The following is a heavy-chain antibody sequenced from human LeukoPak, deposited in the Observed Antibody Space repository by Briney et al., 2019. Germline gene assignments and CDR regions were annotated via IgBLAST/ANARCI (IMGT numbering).Heavy chain of an antibody. D-gene: IGHD1-26*01. CDR3: ASLGGEWELPPVYYYYGMDV. CDR2: IIPIFGTA. V-gene: IGHV1-69*13. J-gene: IGHJ6*02. CDR1: GGTFSSYA. Sequence: RWASVKVSCKASGGTFSSYAISWVRQAPGQGLEWMGGIIPIFGTANYAQKFQGGVTITADESTSTAYMELSSLRSEDTAVYYCASLGGEWELPPVYYYYGMDVWGQGTTVTVSS.